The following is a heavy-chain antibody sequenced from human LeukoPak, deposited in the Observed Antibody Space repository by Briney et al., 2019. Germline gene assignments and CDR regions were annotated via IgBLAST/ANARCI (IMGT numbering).Heavy chain of an antibody. CDR3: ASSTRGYYFDRSSFDY. D-gene: IGHD3-22*01. CDR2: IYHSGST. J-gene: IGHJ4*02. CDR1: GGSISSGGYY. V-gene: IGHV4-30-2*01. Sequence: SQTLSLTCTVSGGSISSGGYYWSWIRQPPGKGLEWIGYIYHSGSTNYNPSLKSRVTISVDRSKNQFSLKLSSVTAADTAVYYCASSTRGYYFDRSSFDYWGQGTLVTVSS.